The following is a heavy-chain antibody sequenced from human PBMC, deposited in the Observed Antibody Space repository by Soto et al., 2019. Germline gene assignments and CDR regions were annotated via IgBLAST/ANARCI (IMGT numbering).Heavy chain of an antibody. J-gene: IGHJ4*02. Sequence: EVQLVESGGGLVQPGGSLRLSCAASGFTFSNYWMSWVRQVPGKGLAWVSNIKEDGSEKYYVDSVKGRFTISRDNAKNSVHLQMNSLRDEDTAVYYCVRFSILVSGRGRGAFFDSWGKGTPVTVSS. CDR2: IKEDGSEK. CDR3: VRFSILVSGRGRGAFFDS. V-gene: IGHV3-7*03. CDR1: GFTFSNYW. D-gene: IGHD6-19*01.